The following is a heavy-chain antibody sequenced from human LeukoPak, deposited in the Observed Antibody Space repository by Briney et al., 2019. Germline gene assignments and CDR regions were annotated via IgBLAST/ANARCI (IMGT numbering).Heavy chain of an antibody. Sequence: SETLSLTCTVSGGSISSYYWSWIRRPPGKGLEWIGYIYYSGNTNYSPSLESRVTMSVDESKNQFSLRVHFVSAADTAVYYCASTRRAAVAGRFDSWGQGTLVTVSS. CDR3: ASTRRAAVAGRFDS. CDR1: GGSISSYY. D-gene: IGHD6-19*01. J-gene: IGHJ4*02. CDR2: IYYSGNT. V-gene: IGHV4-59*08.